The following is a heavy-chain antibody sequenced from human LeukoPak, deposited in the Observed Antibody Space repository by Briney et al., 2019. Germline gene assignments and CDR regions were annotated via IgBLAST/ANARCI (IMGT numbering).Heavy chain of an antibody. Sequence: SETLSLTCTVSDGSISNYYWSWIRQPPGKGLEWIGYIYNNGRTNYNPSLQSRVTISVDTSKNQFSLKLSSVTAADTAVYYCARPLLRSGAFDIWGQGTMVTVSS. CDR2: IYNNGRT. CDR1: DGSISNYY. D-gene: IGHD3-3*01. CDR3: ARPLLRSGAFDI. V-gene: IGHV4-59*08. J-gene: IGHJ3*02.